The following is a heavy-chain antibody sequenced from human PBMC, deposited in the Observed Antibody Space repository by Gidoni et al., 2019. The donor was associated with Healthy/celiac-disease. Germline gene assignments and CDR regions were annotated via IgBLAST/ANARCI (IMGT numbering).Heavy chain of an antibody. Sequence: EVQLVESGGGLVQPGGSLRLSCAASGFTFCSYSMNWVRQAPGKGLEWVSYISSSSSTIYYADSVKGRFTISRDNAKNSLYLQMNSLRDEDTAVYYCAREVLEQWLVHHYYYGMDVWGQGTTVTVSS. CDR2: ISSSSSTI. J-gene: IGHJ6*02. D-gene: IGHD6-19*01. CDR1: GFTFCSYS. CDR3: AREVLEQWLVHHYYYGMDV. V-gene: IGHV3-48*02.